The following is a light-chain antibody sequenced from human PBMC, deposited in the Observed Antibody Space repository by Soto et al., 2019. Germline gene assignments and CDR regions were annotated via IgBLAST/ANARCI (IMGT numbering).Light chain of an antibody. CDR3: SSYTSSSTVV. V-gene: IGLV2-14*01. Sequence: QSALTQPASVSGSPGQSITISCTGTSSDVGGYKYVSWYQQHPGKAPKVMIYDVINRPSGVSNRFSGSKSGNTASLTISGLQAEDEADYYCSSYTSSSTVVFGGGTKVTVL. CDR1: SSDVGGYKY. J-gene: IGLJ2*01. CDR2: DVI.